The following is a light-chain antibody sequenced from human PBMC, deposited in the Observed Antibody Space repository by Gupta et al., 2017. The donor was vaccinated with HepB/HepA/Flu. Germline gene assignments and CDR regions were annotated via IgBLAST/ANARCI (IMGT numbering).Light chain of an antibody. Sequence: IQMTQSPSSLSASIGDRVSITCQASQDIGISLNWYQQKPGTAPNLLIYDVSNLEIGVPSRFRGSGSGTDFTVTISSLQPEDIARYYCQQYGNLPLTFGGGTKLEIK. V-gene: IGKV1-33*01. CDR1: QDIGIS. CDR3: QQYGNLPLT. J-gene: IGKJ4*01. CDR2: DVS.